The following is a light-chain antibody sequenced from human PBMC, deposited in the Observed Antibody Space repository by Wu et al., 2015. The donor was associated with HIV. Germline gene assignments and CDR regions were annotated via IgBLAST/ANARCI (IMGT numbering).Light chain of an antibody. CDR2: GAS. J-gene: IGKJ2*01. CDR1: QSVASF. CDR3: QQYGSSPGT. Sequence: EIVLTQFPATLSLSPGERATLSCRASQSVASFLAWYQQTPGQAPRLLIYGASRRATGIPDRFSGSGSGTDFTLTISRLEPEDFAVYYCQQYGSSPGTFGQGTKLEIK. V-gene: IGKV3-20*01.